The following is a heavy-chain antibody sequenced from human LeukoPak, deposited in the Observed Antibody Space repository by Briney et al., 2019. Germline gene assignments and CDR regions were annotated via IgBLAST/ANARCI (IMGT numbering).Heavy chain of an antibody. CDR2: ISSSSSTI. CDR3: ARDNYDFWSGYSAHMDV. J-gene: IGHJ6*04. D-gene: IGHD3-3*01. V-gene: IGHV3-48*02. CDR1: GFTLSSYS. Sequence: GGSLRLSCAASGFTLSSYSMNWVRQAPGKGLEWVSYISSSSSTIYYADSVKGRFTISRDNAKNSLYLQMNSPRDEDTAVYYCARDNYDFWSGYSAHMDVWGKGTTVTVSS.